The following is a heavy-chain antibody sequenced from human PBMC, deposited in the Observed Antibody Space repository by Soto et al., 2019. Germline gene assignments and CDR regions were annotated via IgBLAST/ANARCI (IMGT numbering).Heavy chain of an antibody. D-gene: IGHD2-2*01. CDR3: ARSRALYYYYYGMDV. V-gene: IGHV1-69*13. CDR2: IIPIFGTA. Sequence: ASVKVSCKASGGTFSSYAICWVRQAPGQGLEWMGGIIPIFGTANYAQKFQGRVTITADESTSTAYMELSSLRSEDTAVYYCARSRALYYYYYGMDVWGQGTTVTVSS. CDR1: GGTFSSYA. J-gene: IGHJ6*02.